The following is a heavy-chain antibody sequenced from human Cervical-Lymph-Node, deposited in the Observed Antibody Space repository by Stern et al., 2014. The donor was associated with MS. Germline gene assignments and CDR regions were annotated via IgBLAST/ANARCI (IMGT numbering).Heavy chain of an antibody. J-gene: IGHJ4*02. CDR3: ARMMGSGYRHYFDY. CDR1: GVSLVTSGVR. Sequence: QITLKESGPALVKPTQTLTLTCTFSGVSLVTSGVRVSWIRQPPGKALEWLARIYCNAKTFYNTSLMTRLTISKDTSKNQVVLTMTNVDPVDTATYYCARMMGSGYRHYFDYWGQGTPVTVS. D-gene: IGHD3-3*01. CDR2: IYCNAKT. V-gene: IGHV2-70*04.